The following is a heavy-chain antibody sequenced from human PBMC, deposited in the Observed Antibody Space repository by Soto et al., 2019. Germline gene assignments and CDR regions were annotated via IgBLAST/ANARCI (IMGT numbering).Heavy chain of an antibody. CDR1: TFTFSNHW. Sequence: LRLSCAASTFTFSNHWMSWVRQAPGKGPEWVANINQGGSAKYYLDSVKGRFTISRDNAKNSLDLQMNSLRAEDTAVYYCARIYCSTTSCYIDYWGQGTLVTVSS. CDR3: ARIYCSTTSCYIDY. V-gene: IGHV3-7*01. CDR2: INQGGSAK. J-gene: IGHJ4*02. D-gene: IGHD2-2*02.